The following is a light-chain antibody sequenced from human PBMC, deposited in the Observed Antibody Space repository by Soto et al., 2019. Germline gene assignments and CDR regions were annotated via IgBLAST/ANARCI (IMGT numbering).Light chain of an antibody. CDR2: NAY. CDR1: QSISRR. J-gene: IGKJ4*01. Sequence: ILMTQSPSTLSVSPGERATLSCRASQSISRRLAWYQQRPGQPPRLLIYNAYTRATGVAARFSGSGSGTDFTLTISSLQVDDFAVYFCQQYDNCPPFTFGRGTKVEIK. CDR3: QQYDNCPPFT. V-gene: IGKV3-15*01.